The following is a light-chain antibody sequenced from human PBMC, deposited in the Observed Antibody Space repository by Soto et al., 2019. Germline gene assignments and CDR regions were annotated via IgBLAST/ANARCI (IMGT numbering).Light chain of an antibody. CDR2: DAS. CDR1: QDISNY. CDR3: QQYDNLPLT. J-gene: IGKJ4*01. Sequence: DIQMTQSPSSLSASVGDRVTITCQASQDISNYLNWYQQKPGKAPKLLIYDASNLETGVPSRFSGSGSATDFTFTVSSLQPEDIETYYCQQYDNLPLTFGGGTKVNI. V-gene: IGKV1-33*01.